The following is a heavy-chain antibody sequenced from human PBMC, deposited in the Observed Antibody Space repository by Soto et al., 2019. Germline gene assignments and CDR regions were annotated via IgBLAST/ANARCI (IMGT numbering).Heavy chain of an antibody. Sequence: QITLKESGPTLVNPTQPLTLTCTFSGFSLTTGGVGVGWIRQPPGKALEWLALIYWDDDKRYSPSLKSRLTITKDTSKNQVVLTLTTMDPVDTATFYCAHVFNSNAGSYRYFDYWGQGTLVTVSS. V-gene: IGHV2-5*02. CDR2: IYWDDDK. CDR1: GFSLTTGGVG. CDR3: AHVFNSNAGSYRYFDY. D-gene: IGHD3-16*02. J-gene: IGHJ4*02.